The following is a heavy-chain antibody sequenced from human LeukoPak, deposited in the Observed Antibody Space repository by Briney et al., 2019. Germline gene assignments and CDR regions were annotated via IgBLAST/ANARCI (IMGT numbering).Heavy chain of an antibody. CDR3: VHIVMVRGGREYYFDY. J-gene: IGHJ4*02. CDR2: IYWNDDK. D-gene: IGHD3-10*01. V-gene: IGHV2-5*01. Sequence: ESGPTLVNPTQTLTLTCTFSGFSLSTSGVGVGWIRQPPGKALEWLALIYWNDDKRYSPSLKSRLTITKDTSKNQVVLTMTNMDPVDTATYYCVHIVMVRGGREYYFDYWGQGTLVTVSS. CDR1: GFSLSTSGVG.